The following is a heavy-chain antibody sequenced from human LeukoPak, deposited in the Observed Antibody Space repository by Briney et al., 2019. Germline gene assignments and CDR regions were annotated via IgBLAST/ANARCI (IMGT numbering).Heavy chain of an antibody. D-gene: IGHD6-19*01. Sequence: GGSLRLSCAASGFTFSSYAMHWVRQAPGKGLEWVAVISYDGSNKYYADSVKGRFTISRDNSKNTLYLQMNSLGAEDTAVYYCATAVASSSGWYADYWGQGTLVTVSS. CDR2: ISYDGSNK. V-gene: IGHV3-30*04. J-gene: IGHJ4*02. CDR3: ATAVASSSGWYADY. CDR1: GFTFSSYA.